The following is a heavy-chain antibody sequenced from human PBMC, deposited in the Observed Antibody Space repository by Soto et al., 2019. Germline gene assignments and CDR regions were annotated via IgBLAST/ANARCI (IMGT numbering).Heavy chain of an antibody. CDR3: ARHGGSSWYGYYFDY. Sequence: QLQLQESGPGLVKPSETLSLTCTVSGGSISSSSYYWGWIRQPPGKGMEWIGSIYYSGSTYYNPSLKRRVTISVDTSKNQFSLTLSSVAAADTAAYYCARHGGSSWYGYYFDYWGQGTLVTVSS. V-gene: IGHV4-39*01. CDR1: GGSISSSSYY. D-gene: IGHD6-13*01. J-gene: IGHJ4*02. CDR2: IYYSGST.